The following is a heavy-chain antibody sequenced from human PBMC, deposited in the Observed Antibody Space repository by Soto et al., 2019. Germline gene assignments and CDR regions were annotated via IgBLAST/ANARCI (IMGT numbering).Heavy chain of an antibody. V-gene: IGHV1-69*13. Sequence: GASVKVSCKASGGTFSSYAISWVRQAPGQGLEWMGGIIPIFGTANYAQKFQGRVTITADESTSTAYMELSSLRSEDTAVYYCASHAYYYDSSGPHEESWFDPWGQGTLVTVSS. J-gene: IGHJ5*02. D-gene: IGHD3-22*01. CDR1: GGTFSSYA. CDR2: IIPIFGTA. CDR3: ASHAYYYDSSGPHEESWFDP.